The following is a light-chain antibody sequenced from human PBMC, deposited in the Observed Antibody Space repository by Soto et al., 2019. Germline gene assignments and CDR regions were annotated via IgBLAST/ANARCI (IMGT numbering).Light chain of an antibody. V-gene: IGKV1-5*03. J-gene: IGKJ4*01. CDR2: KAS. CDR1: QTISSW. Sequence: DIQITQSHSTLSASVGDRVTITCRASQTISSWLAWYQQKPGKAPKLLIYKASTLKSGVPSRFSGSGSGTDFTLTISSLQAEDVAVYYCQQYYSTPPTFGGGTKVDIK. CDR3: QQYYSTPPT.